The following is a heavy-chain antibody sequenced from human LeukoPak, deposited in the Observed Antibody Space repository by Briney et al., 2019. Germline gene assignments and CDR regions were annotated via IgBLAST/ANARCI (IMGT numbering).Heavy chain of an antibody. CDR2: IYYSGST. D-gene: IGHD5-12*01. J-gene: IGHJ4*02. V-gene: IGHV4-61*01. Sequence: SETLSLTCTVSGYSISTGYYWDWIRQPPGKGLECIGYIYYSGSTNYNPSLKSRVTISVDTSKNQFSLKLSSVTAADTAVYYCARGGLRRGNYFDYWGQGTLVTVSS. CDR1: GYSISTGYY. CDR3: ARGGLRRGNYFDY.